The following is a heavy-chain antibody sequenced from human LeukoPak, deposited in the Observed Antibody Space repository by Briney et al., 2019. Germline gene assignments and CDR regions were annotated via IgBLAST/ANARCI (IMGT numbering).Heavy chain of an antibody. V-gene: IGHV3-64D*09. CDR1: GFTFSSFA. J-gene: IGHJ4*02. CDR2: ISRNGGST. D-gene: IGHD2/OR15-2a*01. CDR3: VKDLRSDFMGVLSRYLSY. Sequence: PGGSLRLSCSASGFTFSSFAMHWVRQAPGKGLEYDAAISRNGGSTYYADSVKGRFTISRDNSKNTLYLQMSSLRAEDTAVYLCVKDLRSDFMGVLSRYLSYWGQGTLVTVSS.